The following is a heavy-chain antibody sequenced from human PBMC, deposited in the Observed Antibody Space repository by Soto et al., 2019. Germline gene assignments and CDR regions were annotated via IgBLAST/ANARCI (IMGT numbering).Heavy chain of an antibody. Sequence: SETLSLTCTVSGGSISSGGYYWSWIRQHPGKGLEWIGYIYYSGSTYYNPSLKSRVTISVDTSKNQFSLKLSSVTAADTSVYYCARLGSDYYGSALDYWGQGTLVTVSS. J-gene: IGHJ4*02. D-gene: IGHD3-10*01. CDR2: IYYSGST. V-gene: IGHV4-39*01. CDR1: GGSISSGGYY. CDR3: ARLGSDYYGSALDY.